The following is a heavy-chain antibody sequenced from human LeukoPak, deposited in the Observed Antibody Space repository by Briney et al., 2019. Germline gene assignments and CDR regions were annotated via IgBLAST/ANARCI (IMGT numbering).Heavy chain of an antibody. Sequence: PGGSLRLSCAASGFTFSSYSMNWVRQAPGKGLEWVAFIRYDGSNKYYADSVKGRFTISRDNSKNTLYLQMNSLRAEDTAVYYCAKDQEYQLPYYFDYWGQGTLVTVSS. J-gene: IGHJ4*02. CDR3: AKDQEYQLPYYFDY. D-gene: IGHD2-2*01. CDR2: IRYDGSNK. V-gene: IGHV3-30*02. CDR1: GFTFSSYS.